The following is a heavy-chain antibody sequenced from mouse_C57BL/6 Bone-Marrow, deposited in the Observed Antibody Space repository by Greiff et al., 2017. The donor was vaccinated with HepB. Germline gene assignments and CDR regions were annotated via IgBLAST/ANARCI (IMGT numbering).Heavy chain of an antibody. D-gene: IGHD2-4*01. CDR3: ERHTDYDGLWYFDV. J-gene: IGHJ1*03. CDR2: ISSGGSYT. CDR1: GFTFSSYG. V-gene: IGHV5-6*01. Sequence: EVQRVESGGDLVKPGGSLKLSCAASGFTFSSYGMSWVRQTPDKRLEWVATISSGGSYTYYPDSVKGRFTISRDNAKNTLYLQMSSLKSEDTAMYYCERHTDYDGLWYFDVWGTGTTVTVSS.